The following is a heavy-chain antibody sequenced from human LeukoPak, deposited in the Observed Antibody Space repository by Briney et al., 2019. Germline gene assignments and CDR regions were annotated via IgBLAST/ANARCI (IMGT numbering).Heavy chain of an antibody. Sequence: GGSRRLSCSASGFTFSSYEMNWVRQAPGKGLEWVSYISSSGSTISYADSVKGRFTISRDIAKDSLYLQMNSLRAEDTAVYFCAREGALTVIKDAFDIWGQGTMVTVSS. D-gene: IGHD3-16*01. V-gene: IGHV3-48*03. CDR1: GFTFSSYE. CDR3: AREGALTVIKDAFDI. CDR2: ISSSGSTI. J-gene: IGHJ3*02.